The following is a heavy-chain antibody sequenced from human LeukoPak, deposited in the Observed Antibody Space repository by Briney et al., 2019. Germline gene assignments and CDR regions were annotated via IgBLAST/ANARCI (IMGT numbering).Heavy chain of an antibody. J-gene: IGHJ6*02. CDR3: ARYVVPAAIGEYYYYGMDV. D-gene: IGHD2-2*01. V-gene: IGHV1-2*02. Sequence: ASVKVSCKASGYTFTGYYMHWVRQAPGQGLEWMGWINPNSGGTNYAQKFQGRVTMTRDTSISTAYMELSRLRSDDTAVYYCARYVVPAAIGEYYYYGMDVWGQGTTVTVSS. CDR2: INPNSGGT. CDR1: GYTFTGYY.